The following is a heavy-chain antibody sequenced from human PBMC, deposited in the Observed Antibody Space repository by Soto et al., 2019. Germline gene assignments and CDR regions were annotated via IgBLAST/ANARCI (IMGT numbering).Heavy chain of an antibody. J-gene: IGHJ4*02. CDR1: GGSISSGGYY. Sequence: PSETLSLTCAVSGGSISSGGYYWSWIRQPPGKGLEWIGEINHSGSTNYNPSLKSRVTISVDTCKNQFSLKLSSVTAADTAVYYCARAYGDYVFDYWGQGTLVTAPQ. CDR3: ARAYGDYVFDY. CDR2: INHSGST. D-gene: IGHD4-17*01. V-gene: IGHV4-61*08.